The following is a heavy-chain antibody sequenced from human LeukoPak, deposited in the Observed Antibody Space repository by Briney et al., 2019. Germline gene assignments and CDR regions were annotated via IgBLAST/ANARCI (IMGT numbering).Heavy chain of an antibody. J-gene: IGHJ6*02. D-gene: IGHD1-26*01. V-gene: IGHV3-30-3*01. CDR2: ISYDGSNK. CDR3: AREGGGIWEVALGLGATYDYYGMDV. Sequence: GGSLRLSCAASGFTFSSYAMHWVRQAPGKGLEWVAVISYDGSNKYYADSVKGRFNLYRDNSKNTLYLKMNSLRDEDTAVYYCAREGGGIWEVALGLGATYDYYGMDVWGQGTTVTVSS. CDR1: GFTFSSYA.